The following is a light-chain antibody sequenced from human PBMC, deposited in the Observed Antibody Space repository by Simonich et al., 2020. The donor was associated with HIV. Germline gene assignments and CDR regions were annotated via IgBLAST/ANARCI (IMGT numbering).Light chain of an antibody. J-gene: IGLJ3*02. V-gene: IGLV2-8*01. CDR2: EVS. Sequence: QSALTQPPSASGSPGQSVTISCPGTSSDVGGYNYVSWYQQHPGKSPKLMIYEVSNRPSGVPERFSGSKSDNTASLTVSGLQAEDEADYYCCSYAGSSTWVFGGGTKLTVL. CDR1: SSDVGGYNY. CDR3: CSYAGSSTWV.